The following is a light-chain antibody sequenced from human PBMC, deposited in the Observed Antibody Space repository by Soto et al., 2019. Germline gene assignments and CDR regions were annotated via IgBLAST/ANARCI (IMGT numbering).Light chain of an antibody. V-gene: IGLV2-14*03. J-gene: IGLJ1*01. CDR2: DVS. Sequence: QSALTQPASVSGSPGQSITISCTGTSSDVGGYNYVSWYQQHPDKAPKVLIYDVSNRPSGVSNRFSGSESGNTASLTISGLQAEDEADYYCSSYTSTSTYVFGTGTKLTVL. CDR1: SSDVGGYNY. CDR3: SSYTSTSTYV.